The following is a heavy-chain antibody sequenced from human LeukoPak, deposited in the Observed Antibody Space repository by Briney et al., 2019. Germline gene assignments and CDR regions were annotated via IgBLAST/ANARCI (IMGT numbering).Heavy chain of an antibody. J-gene: IGHJ5*02. V-gene: IGHV4-61*02. CDR3: ARVTTGVYNWFDP. CDR1: GGSISSGSYH. CDR2: IYASGST. Sequence: SETLSLTCTVSGGSISSGSYHWSWIRQPAGRGLEWIGRIYASGSTDYNPSLKSRVTIPLDTSKNQFSLKLSSVTAADSAVYYCARVTTGVYNWFDPWGQGTLVTVSS. D-gene: IGHD1-1*01.